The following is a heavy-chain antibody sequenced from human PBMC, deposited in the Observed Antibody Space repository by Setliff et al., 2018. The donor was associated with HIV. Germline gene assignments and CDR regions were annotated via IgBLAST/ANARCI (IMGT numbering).Heavy chain of an antibody. CDR1: GGSVTTYY. CDR3: ARGRRYGGNSAGSYFDY. V-gene: IGHV4-4*09. J-gene: IGHJ5*01. D-gene: IGHD2-21*02. CDR2: IFPRGST. Sequence: SETLSLTCTVSGGSVTTYYWSWIRQSPARGLEWIGNIFPRGSTNYNPSLKSRVTLSLDTSKNQFSLSLSSVTATDTAVYYCARGRRYGGNSAGSYFDYWGHGILVTV.